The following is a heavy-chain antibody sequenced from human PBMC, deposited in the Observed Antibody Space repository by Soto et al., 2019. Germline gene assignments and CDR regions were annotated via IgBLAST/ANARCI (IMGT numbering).Heavy chain of an antibody. Sequence: EVQLLESGGDLVQPGGSLRLSCAASGFTFSDYAMSWVRQAPGKGLEWVSATSSSDGSTYYAESVEGRFTISRDNSKNTLYLQMDSLRADDTAVYYCAKILTHLLAAFDIWGQGTMVTVSS. J-gene: IGHJ3*02. V-gene: IGHV3-23*01. D-gene: IGHD3-3*01. CDR3: AKILTHLLAAFDI. CDR1: GFTFSDYA. CDR2: TSSSDGST.